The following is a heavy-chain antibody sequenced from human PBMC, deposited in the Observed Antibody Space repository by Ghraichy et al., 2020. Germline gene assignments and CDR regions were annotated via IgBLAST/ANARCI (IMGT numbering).Heavy chain of an antibody. CDR1: GFIFSSYA. CDR2: ISCSGGYT. Sequence: GESLNISCAASGFIFSSYAMSWVRQAPGKGLGLGSGISCSGGYTYYADSVKGRFTISRDNSKNTLYLQRNSLRAEDTAVYYCAKGIAAGTSTISYFYDGMDVWGQGTTVTVSS. CDR3: AKGIAAGTSTISYFYDGMDV. D-gene: IGHD6-13*01. J-gene: IGHJ6*02. V-gene: IGHV3-23*01.